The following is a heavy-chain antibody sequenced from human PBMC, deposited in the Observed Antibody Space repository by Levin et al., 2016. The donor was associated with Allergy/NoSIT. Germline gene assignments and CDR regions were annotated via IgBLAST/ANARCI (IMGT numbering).Heavy chain of an antibody. CDR2: ISGSGGST. D-gene: IGHD2-21*01. CDR1: GFTFSSYA. Sequence: GESLKISCAASGFTFSSYAMSWVRQAPGKGLEWVSAISGSGGSTYYADSVKGRFTISRDNSKNTLYLQMNSLRAEDTAVYYCAKDPYCGGDCYVRFDPWGQGTLVTVSS. CDR3: AKDPYCGGDCYVRFDP. J-gene: IGHJ5*02. V-gene: IGHV3-23*01.